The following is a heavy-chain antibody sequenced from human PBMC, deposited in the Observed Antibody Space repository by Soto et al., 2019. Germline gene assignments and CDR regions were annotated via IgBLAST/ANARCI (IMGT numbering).Heavy chain of an antibody. CDR3: ARHGRETGTTGFDY. V-gene: IGHV4-59*08. J-gene: IGHJ4*02. CDR1: GGSISSYY. CDR2: IYYSGST. D-gene: IGHD1-7*01. Sequence: SETLSLTCTVSGGSISSYYWSWIRQPPGKGLEWIGYIYYSGSTNYNPSLKSRVTISVDTSKNQFSLKLSSVTAADTAVYYCARHGRETGTTGFDYWGQGTLVTVSS.